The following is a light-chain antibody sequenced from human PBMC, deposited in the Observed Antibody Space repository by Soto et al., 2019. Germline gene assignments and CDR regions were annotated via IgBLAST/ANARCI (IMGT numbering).Light chain of an antibody. J-gene: IGKJ2*03. Sequence: EIVLTQSPGTLSLSLGERATLSCRASQSVTSSYLAWYQQKPGQAPRLLIYGASTRATGIPDRVSGSGSGTDFTLTVTRLEPEDFAVYYCHHSGGSLYSFGQGTKLEIK. CDR1: QSVTSSY. V-gene: IGKV3-20*01. CDR3: HHSGGSLYS. CDR2: GAS.